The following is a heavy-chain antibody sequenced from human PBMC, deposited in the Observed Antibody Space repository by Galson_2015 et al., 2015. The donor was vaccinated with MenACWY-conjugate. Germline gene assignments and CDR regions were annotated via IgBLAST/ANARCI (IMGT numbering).Heavy chain of an antibody. V-gene: IGHV3-74*01. Sequence: SLRLSCAASGFTFSSYWMHWVRQAPGKGLVWVSRINSDGSSTSYADSVKGRFTISRDNAKNTMYLQMNSLRAEDTAVYYCARVGLRPGYYFDYWGQGTLVTVSS. CDR1: GFTFSSYW. D-gene: IGHD4-17*01. J-gene: IGHJ4*02. CDR3: ARVGLRPGYYFDY. CDR2: INSDGSST.